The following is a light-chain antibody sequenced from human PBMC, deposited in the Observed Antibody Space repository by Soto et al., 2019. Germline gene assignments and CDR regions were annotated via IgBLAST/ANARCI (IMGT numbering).Light chain of an antibody. CDR1: QSVNRNY. V-gene: IGKV3-20*01. CDR3: QQFGVSPPLT. Sequence: EIVLTQSPDTLSLSPGDRATLSCRASQSVNRNYLGWYQQKPGQPPRLLINGASNRATGIPDRFLASGSGTDFSLTVSRLEPEDFSVYFCQQFGVSPPLTFGGGTEVEI. J-gene: IGKJ4*01. CDR2: GAS.